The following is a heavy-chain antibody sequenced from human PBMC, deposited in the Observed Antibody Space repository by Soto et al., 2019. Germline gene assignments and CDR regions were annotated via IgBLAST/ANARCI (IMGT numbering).Heavy chain of an antibody. Sequence: EVQLVESGGGLVQPGGSLRLSCAASGYPFSRYWLTWVRQAPGKGLEWVANINEDGSETYYLDSVRGRFTTSRNNAENSLFLQMNSLRAEDTAVYYCASRFCSVAACYRAGYPVFDYWGPGTVVTVSS. D-gene: IGHD2-15*01. CDR3: ASRFCSVAACYRAGYPVFDY. CDR1: GYPFSRYW. V-gene: IGHV3-7*01. J-gene: IGHJ4*02. CDR2: INEDGSET.